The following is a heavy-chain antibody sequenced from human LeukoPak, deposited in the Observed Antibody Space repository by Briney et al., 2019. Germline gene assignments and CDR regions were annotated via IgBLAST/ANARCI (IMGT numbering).Heavy chain of an antibody. Sequence: PGGSLRLSCAASGFTFNYYWMHWFRQASGKGLVWVSRVTHDGSGTSYADSVKGRFTISRDNAKNTLYLEMNSLRAEDTAVYYCARDTTPFGYSYDSWGQGTLVTVSS. V-gene: IGHV3-74*01. CDR1: GFTFNYYW. CDR2: VTHDGSGT. CDR3: ARDTTPFGYSYDS. J-gene: IGHJ4*02. D-gene: IGHD5-18*01.